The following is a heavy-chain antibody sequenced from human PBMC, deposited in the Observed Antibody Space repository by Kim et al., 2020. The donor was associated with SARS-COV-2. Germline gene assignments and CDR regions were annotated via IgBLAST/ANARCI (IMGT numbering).Heavy chain of an antibody. J-gene: IGHJ4*02. Sequence: GGSLRLSCAASGFTFSSYEMNWVRQAPGKGLEWVSYISSSGSTIYYADSVKGRFTISRDNAKNSLYLQMNSLRAEDTAVYYCASTNYYDSSGYYYWGQGTLVTVSS. CDR1: GFTFSSYE. V-gene: IGHV3-48*03. D-gene: IGHD3-22*01. CDR3: ASTNYYDSSGYYY. CDR2: ISSSGSTI.